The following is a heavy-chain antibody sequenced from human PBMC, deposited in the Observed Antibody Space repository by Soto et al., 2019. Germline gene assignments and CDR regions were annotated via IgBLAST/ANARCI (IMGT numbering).Heavy chain of an antibody. D-gene: IGHD3-22*01. V-gene: IGHV1-3*01. CDR3: ADARWDSSGYYHYGI. Sequence: GASVKVSCKASGYTFTSYAMHWVRQAPGQRLEWMGWINAGNGNTKYSQKFQGRVTITRDTSASTAYMELSSLRSEDTAVYYCADARWDSSGYYHYGIWGQGTLVTVSS. CDR2: INAGNGNT. CDR1: GYTFTSYA. J-gene: IGHJ4*02.